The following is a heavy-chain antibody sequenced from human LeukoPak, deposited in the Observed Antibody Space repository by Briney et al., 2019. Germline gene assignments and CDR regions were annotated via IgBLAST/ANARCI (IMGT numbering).Heavy chain of an antibody. CDR1: GFTFSSYA. J-gene: IGHJ6*02. CDR3: ARGPTRRYYYASGSYYNVEYYHGMDV. Sequence: HGGSLRLSCAASGFTFSSYAMHWVRQAPGKGLEWVAVISYDGSNKYYADSVKGRFTISRDNSKNTLYLQMNSLRAEDTAVYYCARGPTRRYYYASGSYYNVEYYHGMDVWGQGTTVTVSS. CDR2: ISYDGSNK. D-gene: IGHD3-10*01. V-gene: IGHV3-30-3*01.